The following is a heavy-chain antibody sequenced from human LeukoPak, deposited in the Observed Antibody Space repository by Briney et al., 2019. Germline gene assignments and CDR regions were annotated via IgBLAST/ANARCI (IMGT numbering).Heavy chain of an antibody. J-gene: IGHJ3*01. CDR3: ARLNDGFDV. V-gene: IGHV5-51*01. CDR1: GYSFTTYW. Sequence: GESLKISCKGSGYSFTTYWIGWVRQMPGKGLEWMGVIDPGDSDTRYSPSFQGQVTFSADKSIRTAYLQWSSLKASDIAMYYCARLNDGFDVWGQGTMVTVSS. CDR2: IDPGDSDT.